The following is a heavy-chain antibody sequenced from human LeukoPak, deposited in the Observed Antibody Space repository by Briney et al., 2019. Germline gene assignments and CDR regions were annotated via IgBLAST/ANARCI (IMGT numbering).Heavy chain of an antibody. CDR3: ARAPATYGSGSRPWFDP. Sequence: PGGSLRLSCAASGFAFSSYSMNWVRQAPGKGLEWVSSITSSSNYIYYADSVKGRFTISRDNAKNSLYLQMNSLRAEDTAVYYCARAPATYGSGSRPWFDPWGQGTLVTVST. D-gene: IGHD3-10*01. J-gene: IGHJ5*02. CDR1: GFAFSSYS. V-gene: IGHV3-21*01. CDR2: ITSSSNYI.